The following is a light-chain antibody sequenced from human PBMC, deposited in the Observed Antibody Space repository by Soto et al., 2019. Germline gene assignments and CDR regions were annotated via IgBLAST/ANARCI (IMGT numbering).Light chain of an antibody. Sequence: EIVLTQSPDTLSLSPGERATLSCRASQRVSSGFLAWYQQKPGQAPRLLIYRASTRATGIPDRFTGSGSGTDSTLTISILEPEDFAVYYCQQYESSPLTFGGGTKVEIK. CDR3: QQYESSPLT. J-gene: IGKJ4*01. V-gene: IGKV3-20*01. CDR2: RAS. CDR1: QRVSSGF.